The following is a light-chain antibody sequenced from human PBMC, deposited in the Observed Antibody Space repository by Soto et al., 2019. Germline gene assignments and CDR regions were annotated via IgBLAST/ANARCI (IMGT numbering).Light chain of an antibody. CDR1: SSDVGGYNY. CDR2: EVN. V-gene: IGLV2-8*01. CDR3: CSYTASDLWV. Sequence: QSALTQPPSASGSPGQSVAISCTGTSSDVGGYNYVSWYQQHPGKAPKLMIYEVNKRPSGVPDRFSGSKSGNTASLTISGLQADDEADYFCCSYTASDLWVFGGGTQLTVL. J-gene: IGLJ3*02.